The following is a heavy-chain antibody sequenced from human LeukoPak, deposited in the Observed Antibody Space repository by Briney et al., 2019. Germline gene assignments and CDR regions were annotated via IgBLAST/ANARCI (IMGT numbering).Heavy chain of an antibody. D-gene: IGHD3-3*01. Sequence: GGSLRLSCAASGFTFSSYSMNWVRQAPGKGVEWVSYISSSSSTIYYADSVKGRFTISRDNAKNSLYLQMNSLRAEDTAVYYCARDGGGGPFDYWGQGTLVTVSS. V-gene: IGHV3-48*01. CDR1: GFTFSSYS. J-gene: IGHJ4*02. CDR3: ARDGGGGPFDY. CDR2: ISSSSSTI.